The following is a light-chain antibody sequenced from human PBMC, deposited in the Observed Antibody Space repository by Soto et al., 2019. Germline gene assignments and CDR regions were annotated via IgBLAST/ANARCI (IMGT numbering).Light chain of an antibody. CDR3: QQDRSFPIT. CDR2: AAS. J-gene: IGKJ5*01. CDR1: QSVDKW. V-gene: IGKV1-12*01. Sequence: EIQMNQSPSTLSAFVGDRVTISCRASQSVDKWIAWYQQKPGKAPKLLIYAASSLRGGVPSRFSGSGSGTDFTLTISSLQPEDFATYSCQQDRSFPITFGQGTRLENK.